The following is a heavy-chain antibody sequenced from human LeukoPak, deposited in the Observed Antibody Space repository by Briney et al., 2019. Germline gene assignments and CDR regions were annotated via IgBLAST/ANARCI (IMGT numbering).Heavy chain of an antibody. CDR2: IYHSGST. D-gene: IGHD6-19*01. Sequence: SETLSLTCAVSGGSISSSNWWSWVRQPPGKGLEWIGEIYHSGSTNYNPSLKSRVTISVDKSKNQFSLKLSSATAADTAVYYCARINERYSSGWYFNPSQASRRSSARRWFDPWGQGTLVTVSS. J-gene: IGHJ5*02. V-gene: IGHV4-4*02. CDR1: GGSISSSNW. CDR3: ARINERYSSGWYFNPSQASRRSSARRWFDP.